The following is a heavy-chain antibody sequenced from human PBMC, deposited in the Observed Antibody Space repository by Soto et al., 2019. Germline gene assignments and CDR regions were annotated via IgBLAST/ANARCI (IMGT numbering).Heavy chain of an antibody. CDR1: GFTLSSYW. J-gene: IGHJ4*02. D-gene: IGHD3-22*01. V-gene: IGHV3-74*01. CDR2: INSDGSST. CDR3: AREPGTGYYDSSGYYYD. Sequence: EVQLVESGGGLVQPGGSLRLSCAASGFTLSSYWMHWVRQAPGKGLVWVSRINSDGSSTSYADSVKGRFTISRDNAKNTLYLQMNGLRADDTAVYYCAREPGTGYYDSSGYYYDWGQGTLVTVSS.